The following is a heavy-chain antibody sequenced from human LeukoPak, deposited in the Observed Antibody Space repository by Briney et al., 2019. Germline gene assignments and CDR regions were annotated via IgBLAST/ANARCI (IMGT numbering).Heavy chain of an antibody. CDR3: ARGYYYDSSSYFTDAFHI. V-gene: IGHV3-66*01. CDR1: GFTVSSNY. Sequence: PGGSLRLSCAASGFTVSSNYMRWVRQAPGKGLEGVSVIYSGGSTHYSDSVKGRLTISTDNSKHTLYLQMSSLRPDDTAVYYCARGYYYDSSSYFTDAFHIWGQGTMVTVSS. J-gene: IGHJ3*02. CDR2: IYSGGST. D-gene: IGHD3-22*01.